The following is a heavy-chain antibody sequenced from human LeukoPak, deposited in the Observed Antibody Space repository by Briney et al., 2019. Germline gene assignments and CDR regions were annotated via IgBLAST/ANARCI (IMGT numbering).Heavy chain of an antibody. V-gene: IGHV1-18*01. J-gene: IGHJ4*02. D-gene: IGHD3-22*01. CDR3: ARPYYYDSSGYYYEENYFDY. Sequence: ASVKVSCKASGYTFTSYGISWVRQAPGQGLEWMGWISAYNGNTNYAQKLQGRVTMTPDTSTSTAYMGLRSLRSDDTAVYYCARPYYYDSSGYYYEENYFDYWGQGTLVTVSS. CDR2: ISAYNGNT. CDR1: GYTFTSYG.